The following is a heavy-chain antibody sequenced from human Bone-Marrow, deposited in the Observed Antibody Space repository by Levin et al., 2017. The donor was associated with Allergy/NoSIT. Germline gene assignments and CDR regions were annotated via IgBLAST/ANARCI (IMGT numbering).Heavy chain of an antibody. CDR3: ASLQYGDYGNDY. CDR1: GFAFSTYS. D-gene: IGHD4-17*01. Sequence: LSLTCAASGFAFSTYSMNWVRQAPGKGLEWVSAITSSSHTYYPDSVKGRFTISRDNAKNSLYLQMNSLRAEDTAVYYCASLQYGDYGNDYWGQGTLVTVSS. J-gene: IGHJ4*02. V-gene: IGHV3-21*01. CDR2: ITSSSHT.